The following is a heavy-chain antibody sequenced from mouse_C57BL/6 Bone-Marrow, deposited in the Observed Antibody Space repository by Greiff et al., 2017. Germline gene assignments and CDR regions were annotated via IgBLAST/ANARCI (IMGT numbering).Heavy chain of an antibody. Sequence: QVQLQQSGAELARPGASVKLSCKASGYTFTSYGIRWVQQSTGQGLAWIGEIYPRSGNTYYNEKFKGTATLTADKASSTAYMELRSLTSEDSAVYFCARGHYGSSPFAYWGQGTLVTVSA. V-gene: IGHV1-81*01. J-gene: IGHJ3*01. CDR1: GYTFTSYG. CDR3: ARGHYGSSPFAY. CDR2: IYPRSGNT. D-gene: IGHD1-1*01.